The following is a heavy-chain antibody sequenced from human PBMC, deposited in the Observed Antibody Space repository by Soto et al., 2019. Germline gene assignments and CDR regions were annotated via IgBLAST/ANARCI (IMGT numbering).Heavy chain of an antibody. J-gene: IGHJ6*02. D-gene: IGHD3-10*01. CDR2: IYYSGST. CDR1: GGSISSGSYY. Sequence: QVQLQESGPGLVKPSQTLSLTCTVSGGSISSGSYYWSWIRQLPGKGLEWIGYIYYSGSTYYNPSLKSRVTISVDTAKNKFSLKLNSVPAADTAVYYCATRTDYYYGSGSLGGMDVWGQGTTVTVSS. CDR3: ATRTDYYYGSGSLGGMDV. V-gene: IGHV4-31*03.